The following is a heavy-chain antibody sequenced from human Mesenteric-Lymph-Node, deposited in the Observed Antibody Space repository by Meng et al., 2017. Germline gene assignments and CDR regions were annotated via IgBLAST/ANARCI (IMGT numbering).Heavy chain of an antibody. CDR2: IYNSGST. D-gene: IGHD6-19*01. V-gene: IGHV4-59*01. CDR1: GGSISSYY. CDR3: ARVASSALGFAAFDI. Sequence: SETLSLTCTVSGGSISSYYWSWIRQPPGQGLEWIVYIYNSGSTIYSPSLKGRVTTSVDTSKNQFSLKLSSVTAADTAVYYCARVASSALGFAAFDIWGQGTLVTGSS. J-gene: IGHJ3*02.